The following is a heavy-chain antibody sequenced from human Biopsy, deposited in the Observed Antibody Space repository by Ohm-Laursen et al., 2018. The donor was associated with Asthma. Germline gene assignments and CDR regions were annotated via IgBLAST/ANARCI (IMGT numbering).Heavy chain of an antibody. CDR1: GFTFSSYG. D-gene: IGHD3-3*01. Sequence: SLRLSCSASGFTFSSYGMHWVRQAPGKGLEWVAVIWYDGGNKYYADSVKGRFTVSRDDSKNTLYLQMNSLRPDDTAVYYCARDVMEWYLPAFDFWGQGTLVTVSS. J-gene: IGHJ4*02. CDR2: IWYDGGNK. V-gene: IGHV3-33*01. CDR3: ARDVMEWYLPAFDF.